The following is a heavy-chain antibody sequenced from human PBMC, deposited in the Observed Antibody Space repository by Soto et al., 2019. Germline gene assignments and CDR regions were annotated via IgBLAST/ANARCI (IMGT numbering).Heavy chain of an antibody. D-gene: IGHD2-21*02. Sequence: SETLSLTFGVSGGTVANSHWWSWVRQSPGRGLEWIGNVYHTGDTNFNPSLQSRVTFSVGKSNNQFSLRLTSVTAADTAVYFCAREIVTAGGNNYFDPWGPGTLVTVSS. CDR2: VYHTGDT. CDR3: AREIVTAGGNNYFDP. CDR1: GGTVANSHW. V-gene: IGHV4-4*02. J-gene: IGHJ5*02.